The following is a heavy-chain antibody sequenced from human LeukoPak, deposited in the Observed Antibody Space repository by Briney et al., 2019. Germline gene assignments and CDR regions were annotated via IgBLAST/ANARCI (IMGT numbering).Heavy chain of an antibody. V-gene: IGHV3-30-3*01. J-gene: IGHJ3*02. D-gene: IGHD3-9*01. CDR3: ARDPPPDILTGYYYGNAFDI. CDR1: GFTFSSYA. CDR2: ISYDGSNK. Sequence: GGSLRLSCAASGFTFSSYAMHWVRQAPGKGLEWVAVISYDGSNKYYADSVKGRFTISRDNSKNTLYLQMNSLRAEDTAVYYCARDPPPDILTGYYYGNAFDIWGQGTMVTVSS.